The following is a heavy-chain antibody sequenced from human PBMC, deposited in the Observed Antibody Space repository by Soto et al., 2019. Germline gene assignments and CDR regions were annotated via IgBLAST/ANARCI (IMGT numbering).Heavy chain of an antibody. V-gene: IGHV3-30*18. J-gene: IGHJ5*02. CDR2: ISYDGSNK. CDR3: AKDLHRSNNWFDP. Sequence: GGSLRLSCAASGFTFSSYGMHWVRQAPGKGLEWVAVISYDGSNKYYADSVKGRFTISRDNSKNTLYLQMNSLRAEDTAVYYCAKDLHRSNNWFDPWGQGTLVTVSS. CDR1: GFTFSSYG.